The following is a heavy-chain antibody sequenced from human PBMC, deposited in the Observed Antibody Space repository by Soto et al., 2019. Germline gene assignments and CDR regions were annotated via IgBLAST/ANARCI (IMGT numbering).Heavy chain of an antibody. CDR3: ARGELYYYYYMDV. D-gene: IGHD1-26*01. J-gene: IGHJ6*03. CDR1: GGTLSRYT. Sequence: GASVKVSCKASGGTLSRYTISWVRQAPGQGLEWMGRIIPILGIANYAQKFQGRVTITADKSTSTAYMELSSLRSEDTAVYYCARGELYYYYYMDVWGKGTTVTVSS. CDR2: IIPILGIA. V-gene: IGHV1-69*02.